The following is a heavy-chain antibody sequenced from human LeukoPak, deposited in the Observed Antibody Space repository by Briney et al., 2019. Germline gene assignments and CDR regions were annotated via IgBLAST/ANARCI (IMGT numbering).Heavy chain of an antibody. CDR1: GGFISNHY. Sequence: PSETLSLTCTVSGGFISNHYWGWIRQSAGKGLEWIGRIYSSGSTTYNPSLKSRISMSVDTSKNQFSLNLRSVTAADTAVYYCARVQLPDVYGAFDMWGQGTMVTVSS. D-gene: IGHD5-24*01. V-gene: IGHV4-4*07. CDR3: ARVQLPDVYGAFDM. J-gene: IGHJ3*02. CDR2: IYSSGST.